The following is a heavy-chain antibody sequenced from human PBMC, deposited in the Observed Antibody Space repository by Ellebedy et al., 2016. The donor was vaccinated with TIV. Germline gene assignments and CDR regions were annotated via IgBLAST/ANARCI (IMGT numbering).Heavy chain of an antibody. D-gene: IGHD3-9*01. CDR1: GFPVSSNY. CDR3: AKDQDLTFDY. CDR2: IYSGGNT. Sequence: GESLKISCAASGFPVSSNYMSWVRQAPGKGLEWVSVIYSGGNTYYADSVKGRFTISRDNSKNTLYLQMNSLRAEDTAVYYCAKDQDLTFDYWGQGTLVTVSS. J-gene: IGHJ4*02. V-gene: IGHV3-53*01.